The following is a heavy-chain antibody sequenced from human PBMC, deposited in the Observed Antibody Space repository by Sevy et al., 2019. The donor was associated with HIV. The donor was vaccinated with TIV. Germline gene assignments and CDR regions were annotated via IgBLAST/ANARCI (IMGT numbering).Heavy chain of an antibody. CDR1: GFTFDNYG. CDR2: ITWSGDST. J-gene: IGHJ3*02. Sequence: GGSLRLSCAASGFTFDNYGMTWVRQVPGKGLEWVSGITWSGDSTGYADSVKGRFTISRDNTKNLLYLQMNSLAVEDTALYYCAREYYDILTGLYKDGWDASDMWGQGTMVTVSS. D-gene: IGHD3-9*01. CDR3: AREYYDILTGLYKDGWDASDM. V-gene: IGHV3-20*04.